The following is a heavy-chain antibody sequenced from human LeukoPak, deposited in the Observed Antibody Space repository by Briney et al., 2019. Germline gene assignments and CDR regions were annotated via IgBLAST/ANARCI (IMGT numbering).Heavy chain of an antibody. CDR3: AKDSNTGGYSFGS. CDR1: GFTFHHYS. J-gene: IGHJ4*02. CDR2: ISWDGGIT. D-gene: IGHD5-12*01. V-gene: IGHV3-43*01. Sequence: GGSLRLSCAASGFTFHHYSMHWVRQPPGKGLEWVSLISWDGGITYYADSVRGRFTISRDNSKNPLSLEMNSLRTEDTALYYCAKDSNTGGYSFGSWGQGTLVTVTS.